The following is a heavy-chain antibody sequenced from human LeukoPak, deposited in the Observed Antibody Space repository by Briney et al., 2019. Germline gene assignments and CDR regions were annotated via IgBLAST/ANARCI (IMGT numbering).Heavy chain of an antibody. CDR2: IYYSGST. Sequence: SETLSLTCTVSGGSLSSYYWSWIRQPPGKGLEWIGYIYYSGSTNYSPSLKSRVTISVDTSKNQFSLKLSSVTAADTAVYYCARTSWRDAFDIWGQGTMVTVSS. J-gene: IGHJ3*02. V-gene: IGHV4-59*01. D-gene: IGHD5-24*01. CDR3: ARTSWRDAFDI. CDR1: GGSLSSYY.